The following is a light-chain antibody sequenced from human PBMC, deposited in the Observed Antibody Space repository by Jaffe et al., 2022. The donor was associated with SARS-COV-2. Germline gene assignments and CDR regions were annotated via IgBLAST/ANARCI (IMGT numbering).Light chain of an antibody. Sequence: SYVLTQPPSVSVAPGQTARITCGGNNIGSKGVHWYQQKPGQAPVLVVYGNSDRPSAIPERFSGSNSGNTATLTISRVEAGDEADYYCQVWDTSSDHVVFGGGTKLTVL. CDR2: GNS. CDR3: QVWDTSSDHVV. J-gene: IGLJ2*01. V-gene: IGLV3-21*02. CDR1: NIGSKG.